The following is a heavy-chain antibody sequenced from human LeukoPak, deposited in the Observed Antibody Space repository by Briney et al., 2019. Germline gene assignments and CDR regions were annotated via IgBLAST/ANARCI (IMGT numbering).Heavy chain of an antibody. D-gene: IGHD1-14*01. J-gene: IGHJ4*02. V-gene: IGHV4-59*01. CDR3: ARGPPPDDYFDY. Sequence: PSETLSLTCTVSGGSISSYYWSWIRQPPGKGLEWIGYIYYSGSTNYNPSLKSRVTISVDTSKNQFSLKLSSVTAADTAVYYCARGPPPDDYFDYWGQGTLVTVSS. CDR1: GGSISSYY. CDR2: IYYSGST.